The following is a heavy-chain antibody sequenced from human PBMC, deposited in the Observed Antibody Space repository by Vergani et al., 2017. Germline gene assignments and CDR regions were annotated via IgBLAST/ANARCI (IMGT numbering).Heavy chain of an antibody. J-gene: IGHJ4*02. CDR3: ARGSRVFITMVRGVIITPLFDY. CDR1: GFTFSSYS. D-gene: IGHD3-10*01. CDR2: ISSSSSTI. Sequence: EVQLVESGGGLVQPGGSLRLSCAASGFTFSSYSMNWVRQAPGKGLEWVSYISSSSSTIYYADSVKGRFTISRDNAKNSLYLQMNSLRAEDTAVYYCARGSRVFITMVRGVIITPLFDYWGQGTLVTVSS. V-gene: IGHV3-48*01.